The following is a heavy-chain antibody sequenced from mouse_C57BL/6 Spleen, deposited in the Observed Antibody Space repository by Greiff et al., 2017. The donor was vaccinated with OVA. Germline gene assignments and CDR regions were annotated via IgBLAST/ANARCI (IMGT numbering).Heavy chain of an antibody. Sequence: QVQLQQPGAELVRPGTSVKLSCKASGYTFTSYWMHWVKQRPGQGLEWIGVIDPSDSYTNYNQKFKGKATLTVDTSSSTAYMQLSSLTSEDSAVYYCARWTVVARDYWGKGTTLTVSS. J-gene: IGHJ2*01. CDR2: IDPSDSYT. V-gene: IGHV1-59*01. CDR1: GYTFTSYW. D-gene: IGHD1-1*01. CDR3: ARWTVVARDY.